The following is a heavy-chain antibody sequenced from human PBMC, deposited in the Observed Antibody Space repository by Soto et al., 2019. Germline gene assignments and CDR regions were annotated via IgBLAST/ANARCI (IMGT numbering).Heavy chain of an antibody. CDR2: IIPIFGTA. V-gene: IGHV1-69*13. J-gene: IGHJ6*02. D-gene: IGHD3-3*01. CDR3: ARDSSAGAIVASPYYYGMDV. Sequence: SSVKVSCKASGGTFSSYAISWVRQAPGQGLEWMGGIIPIFGTANYAQKFQGRVRLTADESTSTAYMEVSSLRSEDTAIYYCARDSSAGAIVASPYYYGMDVWGQGTTVTVSS. CDR1: GGTFSSYA.